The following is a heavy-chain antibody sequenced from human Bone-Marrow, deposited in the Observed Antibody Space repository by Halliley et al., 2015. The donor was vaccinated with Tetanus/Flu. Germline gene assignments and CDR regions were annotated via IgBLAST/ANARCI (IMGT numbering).Heavy chain of an antibody. Sequence: WRNQEIDNKKYSQNSEGRVIIIWDPSASTVYMDLTSLRSEDTAVYYCARAREEYGDYYAMDVWGQGTTVTVSS. CDR2: RNQEIDNK. D-gene: IGHD2-8*01. CDR3: ARAREEYGDYYAMDV. V-gene: IGHV1-3*01. J-gene: IGHJ6*02.